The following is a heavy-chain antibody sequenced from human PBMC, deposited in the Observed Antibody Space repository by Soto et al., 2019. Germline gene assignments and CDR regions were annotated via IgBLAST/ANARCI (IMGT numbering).Heavy chain of an antibody. CDR2: INPKTGVT. Sequence: QVHLEQSGAELKKPGASVTVSCKASGYVFVDSYIHWVRQAPGQGVEWLGWINPKTGVTLSEETFRDRVNLTSDRYLTTAYIDLKSLRRDDPAVYYCAKIFGTYSLGEIYALDVWGQGTTVTVYS. J-gene: IGHJ6*01. CDR3: AKIFGTYSLGEIYALDV. V-gene: IGHV1-2*02. D-gene: IGHD3-16*01. CDR1: GYVFVDSY.